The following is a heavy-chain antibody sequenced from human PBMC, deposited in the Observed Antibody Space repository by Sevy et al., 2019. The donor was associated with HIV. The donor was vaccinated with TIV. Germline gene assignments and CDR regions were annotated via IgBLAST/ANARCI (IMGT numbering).Heavy chain of an antibody. CDR2: INHSGST. CDR1: GGSFSGYY. Sequence: SETLSPTCAVYGGSFSGYYWSWIRQPPGKGLEWIGEINHSGSTNYNPSLKSRVTISVDTSKNQFSLKLSSVTAADTAVYYCARGYIAARPIDYWGQGTLVTVSS. V-gene: IGHV4-34*01. J-gene: IGHJ4*02. D-gene: IGHD6-6*01. CDR3: ARGYIAARPIDY.